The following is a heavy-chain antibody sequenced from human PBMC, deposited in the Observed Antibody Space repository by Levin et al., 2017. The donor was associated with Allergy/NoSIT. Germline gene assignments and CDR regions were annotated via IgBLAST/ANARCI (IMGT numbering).Heavy chain of an antibody. CDR2: IHSGGNT. CDR3: ARGSQWLVRDFDY. V-gene: IGHV3-66*01. J-gene: IGHJ4*02. D-gene: IGHD6-19*01. Sequence: GGSLRLSCAASGFTVSTSYMSWVRQAPGKGLEWVSLIHSGGNTYYADSLKGRFTISTDSSQNSLHLQMNDLRPSDTAMYYCARGSQWLVRDFDYWGQGTLVTVSS. CDR1: GFTVSTSY.